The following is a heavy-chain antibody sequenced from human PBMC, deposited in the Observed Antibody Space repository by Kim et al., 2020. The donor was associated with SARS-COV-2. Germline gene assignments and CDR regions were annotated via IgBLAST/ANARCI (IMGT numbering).Heavy chain of an antibody. CDR3: ATRTWEVVAATRFYYFDY. Sequence: SETLSLTCTVSGGSISSSSYYWGWIRQPPGKGLEWIGSIYYSGSTYYNPSLKSLVTISVDTSKNQFSLKLSSVTAADTAVYYCATRTWEVVAATRFYYFDYWGQGTLVTVSS. D-gene: IGHD2-15*01. CDR1: GGSISSSSYY. V-gene: IGHV4-39*01. CDR2: IYYSGST. J-gene: IGHJ4*02.